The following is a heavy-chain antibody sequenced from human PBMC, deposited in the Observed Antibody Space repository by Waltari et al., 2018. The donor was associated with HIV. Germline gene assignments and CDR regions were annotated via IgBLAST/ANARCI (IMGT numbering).Heavy chain of an antibody. CDR3: ARGVEGYCTSTSCYLLY. CDR2: IYSGGST. D-gene: IGHD2-2*01. J-gene: IGHJ4*02. V-gene: IGHV3-53*02. Sequence: DVQLVETGGGLIQPGGSLRLSCAAPWFTVSSTYLRWVRQAPGKGLECVSVIYSGGSTYYADSVRGRFTISRDNSKNTLYLQMNSLTAEDTAVYYCARGVEGYCTSTSCYLLYWGQGTLVAVSS. CDR1: WFTVSSTY.